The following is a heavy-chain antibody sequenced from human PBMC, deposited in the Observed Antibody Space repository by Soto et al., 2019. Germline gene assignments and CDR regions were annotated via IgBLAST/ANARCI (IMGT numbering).Heavy chain of an antibody. D-gene: IGHD2-2*01. J-gene: IGHJ6*02. Sequence: SVKVSCKASGGTFSSYAISWVRQAPGQGLEWMGGIIPIFGTANYAQKFQGRVTITAYLQMNSLKTEDTAVYYCTRQLGYCTGTSCYAAGYYYGMDVWGQGTTVTVSS. CDR1: GGTFSSYA. CDR2: IIPIFGTA. V-gene: IGHV1-69*13. CDR3: TRQLGYCTGTSCYAAGYYYGMDV.